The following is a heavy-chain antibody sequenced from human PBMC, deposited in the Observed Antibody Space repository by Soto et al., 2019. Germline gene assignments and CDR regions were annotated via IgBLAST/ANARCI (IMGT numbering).Heavy chain of an antibody. V-gene: IGHV3-30-3*01. J-gene: IGHJ6*02. CDR3: ARVKTDYSNPRGPFFFYGMDV. D-gene: IGHD4-4*01. CDR2: ISYDGGHK. CDR1: EFTFSSYA. Sequence: QVQLVESGGSVVHPERSLRLSCSASEFTFSSYAMHWVRQAPGKGLEWVAGISYDGGHKFYGDSVRGRFTISRDSYKTTVFQQMNSLRPEDTAAYYCARVKTDYSNPRGPFFFYGMDVWGQGTTVTVSS.